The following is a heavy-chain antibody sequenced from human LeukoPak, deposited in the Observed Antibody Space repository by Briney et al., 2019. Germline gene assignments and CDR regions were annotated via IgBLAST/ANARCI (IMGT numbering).Heavy chain of an antibody. CDR3: AKKSSGAVADWYFDL. CDR2: ISYDGNTK. D-gene: IGHD6-19*01. CDR1: GFTFSSYP. V-gene: IGHV3-30*18. J-gene: IGHJ2*01. Sequence: GGSLRLSCAASGFTFSSYPMNWVRQAPGKGLEWVAVISYDGNTKYYADSVKGRFTISRDNSKNTLYLQMNSLRAEDTAVYYCAKKSSGAVADWYFDLWGRGTLVTVSS.